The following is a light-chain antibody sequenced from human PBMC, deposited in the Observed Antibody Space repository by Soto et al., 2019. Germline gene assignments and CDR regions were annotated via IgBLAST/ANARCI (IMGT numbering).Light chain of an antibody. J-gene: IGKJ3*01. CDR3: HQFGSSPFT. V-gene: IGKV3-20*01. CDR2: GPS. CDR1: QTPRGNY. Sequence: EILLTQSPGTLSLSPGESATLSCKASQTPRGNYFAWYRQTPGQAPRLLVYGPSLTAAGIPDRFSGSGSRTVFNLTINIVEPEDFAVYYCHQFGSSPFTFGPGTRVDI.